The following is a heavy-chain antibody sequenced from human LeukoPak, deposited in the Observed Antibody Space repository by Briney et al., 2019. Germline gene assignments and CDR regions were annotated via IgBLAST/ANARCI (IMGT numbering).Heavy chain of an antibody. CDR3: ATSYCSSTSRYDSTFDY. CDR2: IYTSGST. CDR1: GGSISSGSYY. Sequence: SETLSLICTVSGGSISSGSYYWSWIRQPAGKGLEWIGRIYTSGSTNYNPSLKSRVTISVDTSKNQFSLKLSSVTAADTAVYYCATSYCSSTSRYDSTFDYWGQGTLVTVSS. J-gene: IGHJ4*02. V-gene: IGHV4-61*02. D-gene: IGHD2-2*01.